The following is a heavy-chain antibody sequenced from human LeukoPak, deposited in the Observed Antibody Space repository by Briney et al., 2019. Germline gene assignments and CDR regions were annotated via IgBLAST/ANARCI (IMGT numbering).Heavy chain of an antibody. CDR3: ARGSSSWYYYGMDV. CDR2: IYYSGST. J-gene: IGHJ6*02. D-gene: IGHD6-13*01. CDR1: GGSISSGDYY. V-gene: IGHV4-61*08. Sequence: SETLSLTCTVSGGSISSGDYYWSWIRQPPGKGLEWIVYIYYSGSTNYNPSLKSRVTMSVDTSKNQFSLKLSSVTAADTAVYYCARGSSSWYYYGMDVWGQGTTVTVSS.